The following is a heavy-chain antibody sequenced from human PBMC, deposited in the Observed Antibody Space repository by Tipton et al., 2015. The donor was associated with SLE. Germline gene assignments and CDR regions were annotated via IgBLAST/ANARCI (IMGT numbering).Heavy chain of an antibody. J-gene: IGHJ4*02. CDR2: IYYSGST. CDR1: GGSISSHY. CDR3: ARGPYSSPGDY. Sequence: TLSLTCTVSGGSISSHYWSWIRQPPGKGLEWIGNIYYSGSTNYNPSLKSRVTISVDTSKNQFSLKLNSVTAADTAVYYCARGPYSSPGDYWGQGTLVTVSS. D-gene: IGHD6-13*01. V-gene: IGHV4-59*11.